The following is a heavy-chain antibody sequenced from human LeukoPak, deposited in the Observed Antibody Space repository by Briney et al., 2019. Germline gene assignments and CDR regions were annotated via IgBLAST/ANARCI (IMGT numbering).Heavy chain of an antibody. D-gene: IGHD3-22*01. CDR2: ISGSGDNT. J-gene: IGHJ4*02. Sequence: GGSLRLSCAASGFTFSSYAMNWVRQAPGKGLEWISSISGSGDNTYYADSVKGRFTISRDNSKNTLYLQMNSLRAEDTAVYYCAAPGGYDSSGYYYGFDYWGQGTLVTVSS. CDR3: AAPGGYDSSGYYYGFDY. CDR1: GFTFSSYA. V-gene: IGHV3-23*01.